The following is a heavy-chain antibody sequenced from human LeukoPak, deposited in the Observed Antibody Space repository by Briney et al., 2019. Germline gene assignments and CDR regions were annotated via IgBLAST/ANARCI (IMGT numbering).Heavy chain of an antibody. D-gene: IGHD2-15*01. CDR1: GGSISSYY. V-gene: IGHV4-59*08. CDR2: IYYSGST. Sequence: SETLSLTCTVSGGSISSYYWSWIRQPPGKGLEWIGYIYYSGSTYYKPSLKSRVTISVDTSKNQFSLKLSSVTAADTAVYYCARHTRSGGTYDWGQGTLVTVSS. J-gene: IGHJ4*02. CDR3: ARHTRSGGTYD.